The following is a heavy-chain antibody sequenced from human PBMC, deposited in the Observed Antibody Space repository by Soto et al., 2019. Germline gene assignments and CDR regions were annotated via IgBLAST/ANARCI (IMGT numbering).Heavy chain of an antibody. J-gene: IGHJ4*02. V-gene: IGHV3-30*18. CDR2: ISYDGSNK. CDR3: AKVDIVVVPAAPGGGIDY. CDR1: GFTFSSYG. Sequence: GGSLRLSCAASGFTFSSYGMHWVRQAPGKGLEWVAVISYDGSNKYYADSVKGRFTISRDNSKNTLYLQMNSLRAEDTAVYYCAKVDIVVVPAAPGGGIDYWGQGTLVTVSS. D-gene: IGHD2-2*03.